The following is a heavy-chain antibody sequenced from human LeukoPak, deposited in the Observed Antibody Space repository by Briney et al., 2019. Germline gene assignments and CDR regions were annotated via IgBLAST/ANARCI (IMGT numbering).Heavy chain of an antibody. Sequence: GGSLRLSCAASGFSFRTYSVHWVRQAPGKGLECVAAISYDGGSGHYADSVKGRFIISRDNSKSMLYLQMDSLRVEDTAVYYCARAAYKTVDRHYYYGMDVWGQGTTVTVSS. J-gene: IGHJ6*02. CDR3: ARAAYKTVDRHYYYGMDV. D-gene: IGHD2-21*01. V-gene: IGHV3-30*04. CDR1: GFSFRTYS. CDR2: ISYDGGSG.